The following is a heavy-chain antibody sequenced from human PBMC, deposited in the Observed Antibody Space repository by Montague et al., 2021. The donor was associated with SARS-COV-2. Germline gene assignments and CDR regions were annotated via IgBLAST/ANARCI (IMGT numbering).Heavy chain of an antibody. D-gene: IGHD3-9*01. J-gene: IGHJ6*02. CDR3: ARGPHYDILTSYYKDGMDV. V-gene: IGHV4-61*02. CDR2: IYTSGST. CDR1: GGSISTGSYY. Sequence: TLSLTCTVSGGSISTGSYYWSWIRQPAGKGLEWIGRIYTSGSTNYNPSLKSRVTISVDTSKNQFSPKLSSVTAADTAVYYCARGPHYDILTSYYKDGMDVWGQGTTVTVSS.